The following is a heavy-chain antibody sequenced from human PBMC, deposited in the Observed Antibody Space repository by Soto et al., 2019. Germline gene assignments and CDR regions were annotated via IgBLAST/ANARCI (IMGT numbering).Heavy chain of an antibody. V-gene: IGHV3-7*01. J-gene: IGHJ4*02. CDR1: GLTFSNYW. Sequence: SLRLSCVVSGLTFSNYWMSWVRQAPGKGLEWVANINRDGSEFYYVDSVKGRFTISRDNIKNSLYLQMTSLRAEDTAVYYCARPARECSSPGCANWGQGTLVTVSS. CDR3: ARPARECSSPGCAN. D-gene: IGHD2-2*01. CDR2: INRDGSEF.